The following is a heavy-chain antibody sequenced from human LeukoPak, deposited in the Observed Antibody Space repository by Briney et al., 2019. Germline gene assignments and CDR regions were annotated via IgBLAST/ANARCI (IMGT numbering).Heavy chain of an antibody. Sequence: HPGGTLRLSCAASGFTFSSYGMSWVRQAPGKGLEWVSAISGSGGSTYYADSVKGRFTISRDNSKNTLYLQMNSLRAEDTAVYYCARGRPNHYFDYWGQGTLVTVSS. J-gene: IGHJ4*02. CDR3: ARGRPNHYFDY. CDR1: GFTFSSYG. V-gene: IGHV3-23*01. CDR2: ISGSGGST.